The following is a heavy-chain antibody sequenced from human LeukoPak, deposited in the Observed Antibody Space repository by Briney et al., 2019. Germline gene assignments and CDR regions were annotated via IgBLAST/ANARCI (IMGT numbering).Heavy chain of an antibody. CDR3: AKGAYCSGGSCYDY. V-gene: IGHV4-59*12. D-gene: IGHD2-15*01. J-gene: IGHJ4*02. Sequence: SETLSLTCTVSGGSISSYYWSWIRQPPGKGLEWIGYIYYSGSTNYNPSLKSRVTISVDTSKNQFSLKPSSVTAEDTAVYYCAKGAYCSGGSCYDYWGQGTLVTVSS. CDR2: IYYSGST. CDR1: GGSISSYY.